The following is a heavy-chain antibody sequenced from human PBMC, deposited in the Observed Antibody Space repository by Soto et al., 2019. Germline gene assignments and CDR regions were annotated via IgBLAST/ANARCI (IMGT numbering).Heavy chain of an antibody. CDR2: ISGSGGST. D-gene: IGHD3-16*01. CDR3: AKDLGGPTYYYYYMDV. J-gene: IGHJ6*03. CDR1: GFTFSSYA. Sequence: GGSLRLSCAASGFTFSSYAMSWVRQAPGKGLEWVSAISGSGGSTYYADFVKGRFTISRDNSKNTLYLQMNSLRAEDTAVYYCAKDLGGPTYYYYYMDVWGRGTTVTVSS. V-gene: IGHV3-23*01.